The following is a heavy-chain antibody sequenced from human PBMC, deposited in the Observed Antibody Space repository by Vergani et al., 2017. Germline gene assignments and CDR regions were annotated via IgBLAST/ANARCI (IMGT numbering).Heavy chain of an antibody. V-gene: IGHV5-51*01. J-gene: IGHJ3*02. CDR1: GYSFTSYW. Sequence: EVQLVQSGAEVKKPGESLKISCKGSGYSFTSYWIGWVRQMPGKGLEWMGIIYPGDSDTRYSPSFQGQITISAVKSISTAYLQWSSLKASDTAMYYCAGRWYYYDSSGYNAFDIWGQGTMVTVAS. CDR2: IYPGDSDT. CDR3: AGRWYYYDSSGYNAFDI. D-gene: IGHD3-22*01.